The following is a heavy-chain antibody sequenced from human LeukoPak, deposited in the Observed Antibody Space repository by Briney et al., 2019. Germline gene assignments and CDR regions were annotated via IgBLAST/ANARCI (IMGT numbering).Heavy chain of an antibody. V-gene: IGHV4-34*01. J-gene: IGHJ4*02. Sequence: SETLSLTCAVYGGSFSGYYWSWIRQPPGKGLEWIGEINHSGSTNYNPSLKSRVTISVDTSKNQFSLSLSSVTAADTAVYYCAREDPLTAHFDYWDQGTLVTVSS. D-gene: IGHD2-21*02. CDR1: GGSFSGYY. CDR3: AREDPLTAHFDY. CDR2: INHSGST.